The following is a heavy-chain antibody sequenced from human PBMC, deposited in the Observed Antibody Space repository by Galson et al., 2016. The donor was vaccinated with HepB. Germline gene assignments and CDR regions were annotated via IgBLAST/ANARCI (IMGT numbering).Heavy chain of an antibody. CDR1: GASISSFY. V-gene: IGHV4-59*01. Sequence: ETLSLTCSVSGASISSFYWSWIRQPPGKGLEWIGYGYYIGSTTYNPSLKSRVTISVDTSKNQISLNVTSATAADTAMYYCARITNGNTAHDAFDIWGQGTKVTASS. J-gene: IGHJ3*02. D-gene: IGHD1-1*01. CDR2: GYYIGST. CDR3: ARITNGNTAHDAFDI.